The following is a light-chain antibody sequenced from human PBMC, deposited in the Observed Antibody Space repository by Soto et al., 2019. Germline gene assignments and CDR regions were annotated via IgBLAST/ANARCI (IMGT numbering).Light chain of an antibody. CDR3: MQSTQLPLT. CDR1: QSLVHSDGIAY. Sequence: DVVMTQSPLSLPVTLGQPASISCRSNQSLVHSDGIAYFSWFQQRPGRSPRRIIYKVSNRDSGVPARFSGSGSGTDFALKISRVEAEDVGVYYCMQSTQLPLTFGQGTRLEIK. V-gene: IGKV2-30*02. J-gene: IGKJ5*01. CDR2: KVS.